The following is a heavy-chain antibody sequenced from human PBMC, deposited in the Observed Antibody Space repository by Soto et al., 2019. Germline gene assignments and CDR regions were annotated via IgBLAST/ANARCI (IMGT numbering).Heavy chain of an antibody. CDR3: ARAIAQDAFDI. D-gene: IGHD2-15*01. V-gene: IGHV4-39*01. CDR2: IYYSGST. CDR1: GGSISSSSYY. J-gene: IGHJ3*02. Sequence: PSETLSLTCTVSGGSISSSSYYWGWIRQPPGKGLEWIGSIYYSGSTYYNPSLKSRVTISVDTSKNQFSLKLSSVTAADTAVYYCARAIAQDAFDIWGQGTMVTV.